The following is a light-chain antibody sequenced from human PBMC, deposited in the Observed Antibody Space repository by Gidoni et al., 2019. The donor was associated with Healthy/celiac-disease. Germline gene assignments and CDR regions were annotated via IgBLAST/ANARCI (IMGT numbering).Light chain of an antibody. CDR1: ALPKQY. V-gene: IGLV3-25*03. Sequence: SYELTQPPSVSVSPGQTARITCSGDALPKQYAYWYQQKPGQAPVLVIYKDSERPSGIPERFSGSSSGTTVTLTISGVQAEDEADYYCQSADSSGTYPYWVIGGGTKLTVL. CDR3: QSADSSGTYPYWV. J-gene: IGLJ3*02. CDR2: KDS.